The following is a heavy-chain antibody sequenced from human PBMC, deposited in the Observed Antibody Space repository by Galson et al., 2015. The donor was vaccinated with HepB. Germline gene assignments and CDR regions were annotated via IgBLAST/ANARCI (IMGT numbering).Heavy chain of an antibody. Sequence: CAISGDSVSSNSAAWNWIRQSPSRGLEWLGRTYYRSKWYNDYAVPVKSRITINPDTSKNQFSLQLNSVTPEDTAVYYCARAARNGWITGTTGWFDPWGQGTLVTVSS. CDR3: ARAARNGWITGTTGWFDP. CDR1: GDSVSSNSAA. CDR2: TYYRSKWYN. J-gene: IGHJ5*02. D-gene: IGHD1-7*01. V-gene: IGHV6-1*01.